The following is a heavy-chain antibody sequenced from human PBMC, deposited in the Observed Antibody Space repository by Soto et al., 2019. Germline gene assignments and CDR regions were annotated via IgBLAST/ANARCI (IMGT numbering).Heavy chain of an antibody. J-gene: IGHJ4*02. V-gene: IGHV3-9*01. D-gene: IGHD4-17*01. CDR2: ISWNSGSI. Sequence: EVQLVESGGGLVQPGRSLRLSCAASGFTFDDYAMHWVRQAPGKGLEWVSGISWNSGSIGYADSVKGRFTISRDNAXNSLYLQMNSLRAEDTALYYCAKDTSDYGDYVLDYWGQGTLVTVSS. CDR1: GFTFDDYA. CDR3: AKDTSDYGDYVLDY.